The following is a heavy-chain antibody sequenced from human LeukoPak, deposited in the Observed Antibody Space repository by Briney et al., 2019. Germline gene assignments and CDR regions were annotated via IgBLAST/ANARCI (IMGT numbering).Heavy chain of an antibody. Sequence: GGSLRLSCAASGFTVSSNYMSWVRQAPGKGLEWVSIIYSGGSTYYADSVKGRFTISRDNSKNTLYLQMNSLRAEDTVVYYCATEADTIWGNYFDYWGQGTLVTVSS. CDR2: IYSGGST. V-gene: IGHV3-53*01. D-gene: IGHD3-3*01. CDR3: ATEADTIWGNYFDY. J-gene: IGHJ4*02. CDR1: GFTVSSNY.